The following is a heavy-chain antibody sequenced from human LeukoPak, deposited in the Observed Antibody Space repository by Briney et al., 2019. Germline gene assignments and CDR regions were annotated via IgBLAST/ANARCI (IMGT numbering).Heavy chain of an antibody. CDR2: VRPNRYGATS. D-gene: IGHD4-17*01. V-gene: IGHV3-49*04. CDR1: GFTSSDYP. CDR3: ARWGNFGDILVDGFDI. Sequence: PGGSLRLSCAASGFTSSDYPMNWVRQAPGKGLEWVGFVRPNRYGATSEYAASAKGRFTISRDDSKSIAYLQMTSLKAEDTAVYYCARWGNFGDILVDGFDIWGQGTLVTVSS. J-gene: IGHJ3*02.